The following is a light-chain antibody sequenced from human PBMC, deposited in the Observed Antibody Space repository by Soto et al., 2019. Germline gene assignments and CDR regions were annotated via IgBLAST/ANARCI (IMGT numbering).Light chain of an antibody. CDR2: YVN. CDR3: NAYTCCRIYV. V-gene: IGLV2-14*03. J-gene: IGLJ1*01. CDR1: SSDVCAYNY. Sequence: QSVLTQPASVSGSPGQRITISCTGTSSDVCAYNYGSWYQQHPSNAPRLMISYVNNRPSGVSNRFSGSKSGNTASLSISGLQAEDEADYDCNAYTCCRIYVFGTGTKLTVL.